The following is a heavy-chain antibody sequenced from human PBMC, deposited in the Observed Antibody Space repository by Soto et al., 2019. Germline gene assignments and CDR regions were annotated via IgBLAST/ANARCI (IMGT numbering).Heavy chain of an antibody. CDR3: ARDGEGGGWRHVY. Sequence: EVRLVESGGGLVQPGGSLRLSCAASGFTFSNYHMNWVRQAPGKGLEWISYISNSGTIYYADSVKGRFSISRDDAKNSLYLQMNSLRGEDTAVYYCARDGEGGGWRHVYWGQGTLVTVSS. V-gene: IGHV3-48*01. J-gene: IGHJ4*02. D-gene: IGHD3-10*01. CDR1: GFTFSNYH. CDR2: ISNSGTI.